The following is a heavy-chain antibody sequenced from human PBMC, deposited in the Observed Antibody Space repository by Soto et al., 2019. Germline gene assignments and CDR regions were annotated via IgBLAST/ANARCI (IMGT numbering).Heavy chain of an antibody. CDR3: ASGHVRGGTTPF. J-gene: IGHJ4*02. CDR1: GFTFSTYW. CDR2: IKQDGSEK. V-gene: IGHV3-7*01. D-gene: IGHD3-10*02. Sequence: GRSLRLSCAASGFTFSTYWMSLVRQAPGKGLEWVANIKQDGSEKYHVDSVKGRFTISRDNAKNSLYLQMNSLRAEDTAVYYCASGHVRGGTTPFCGQGTLVTVSS.